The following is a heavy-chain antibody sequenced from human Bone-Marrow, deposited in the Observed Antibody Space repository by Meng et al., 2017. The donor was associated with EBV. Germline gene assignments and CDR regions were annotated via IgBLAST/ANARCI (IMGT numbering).Heavy chain of an antibody. CDR1: GGTFSSYA. V-gene: IGHV1-69*01. CDR2: IIPIFGTA. Sequence: QGRLGESGAGGKKPGSSVKASCKASGGTFSSYAISWVRQAPGQGLEWMGGIIPIFGTANYAQKFQGRVTITADESTSTAYMELSSLRSEDTAVYYCAREQLEGTVATNRPFDYWGQGTLVTVSS. CDR3: AREQLEGTVATNRPFDY. J-gene: IGHJ4*02. D-gene: IGHD4-23*01.